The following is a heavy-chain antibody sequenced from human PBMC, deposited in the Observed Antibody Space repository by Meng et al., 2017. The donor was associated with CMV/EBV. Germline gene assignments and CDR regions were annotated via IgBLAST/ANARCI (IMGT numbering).Heavy chain of an antibody. V-gene: IGHV4-30-4*08. D-gene: IGHD1-14*01. CDR2: IYYSGST. CDR3: ARVMGPNRTPYYFDY. Sequence: VARKGSGPEPGKPSQTLSLTCTVSGGSISSGDYYWSWIRQPPGKGLEWIGYIYYSGSTYYNPSLKSRVTISVDTSKNQFSLKLSSVTAADTAVYYCARVMGPNRTPYYFDYWGQGTLVTVSS. CDR1: GGSISSGDYY. J-gene: IGHJ4*02.